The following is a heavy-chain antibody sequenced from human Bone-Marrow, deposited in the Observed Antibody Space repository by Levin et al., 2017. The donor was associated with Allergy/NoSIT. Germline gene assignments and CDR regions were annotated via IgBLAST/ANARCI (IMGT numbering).Heavy chain of an antibody. V-gene: IGHV3-33*01. D-gene: IGHD6-6*01. CDR3: ARDDQFVSFRDTRDYYGIDV. Sequence: GGSLRLSCAASGFSFSNYGMHWVRQAPGKGLEWLAVIWYGGRNKYYADSVQGRFAISRDNSKNTMYLQLNSLRVEDTAVYYCARDDQFVSFRDTRDYYGIDVWGQGTTVTVSS. CDR1: GFSFSNYG. CDR2: IWYGGRNK. J-gene: IGHJ6*02.